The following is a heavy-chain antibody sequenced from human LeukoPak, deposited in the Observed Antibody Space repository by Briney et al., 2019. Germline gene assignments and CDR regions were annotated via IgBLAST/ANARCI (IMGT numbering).Heavy chain of an antibody. J-gene: IGHJ4*02. D-gene: IGHD4-23*01. CDR1: GYTFTSYG. CDR3: ARALFYGGNSPHY. Sequence: ASVKVSCKASGYTFTSYGISWVRQAPGQGLEWMGRINPNSGGTNYAQKFQGRVTMTRDTSISTAYMELSRLRSDDTAVYYCARALFYGGNSPHYWGQGTLVTVSS. CDR2: INPNSGGT. V-gene: IGHV1-2*06.